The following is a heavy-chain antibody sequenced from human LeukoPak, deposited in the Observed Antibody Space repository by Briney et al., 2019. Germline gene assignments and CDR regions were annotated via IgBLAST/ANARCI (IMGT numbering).Heavy chain of an antibody. CDR2: IIPIFGTA. V-gene: IGHV1-69*13. CDR3: ARERRESITIFGVVNHPFDY. D-gene: IGHD3-3*01. Sequence: SVKVSCKASGGTFSSYAISWVRQAPGQRLEWMGGIIPIFGTANYAQKFQGRVTITADESTSTAYMELSSLRSEDTAVYYCARERRESITIFGVVNHPFDYWGQGTLVTVSS. J-gene: IGHJ4*02. CDR1: GGTFSSYA.